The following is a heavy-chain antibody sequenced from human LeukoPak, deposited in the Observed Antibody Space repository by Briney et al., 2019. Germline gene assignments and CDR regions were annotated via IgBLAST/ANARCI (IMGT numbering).Heavy chain of an antibody. J-gene: IGHJ4*02. D-gene: IGHD1-26*01. CDR2: ISGSGGST. CDR1: GFTVSSNY. Sequence: GGSLRLSCAASGFTVSSNYMSWVRQAPGKGLEWVSAISGSGGSTYYADSVKGRFTISRDNSKNTLYLQMNSLRAEDTAVYYCAKGPEWEPGDFDYWGQGTLVTVSS. CDR3: AKGPEWEPGDFDY. V-gene: IGHV3-23*01.